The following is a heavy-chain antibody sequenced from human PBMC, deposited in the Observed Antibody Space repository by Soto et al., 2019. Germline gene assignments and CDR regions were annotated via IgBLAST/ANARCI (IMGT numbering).Heavy chain of an antibody. V-gene: IGHV4-39*01. CDR1: GGSISSSSYY. Sequence: QLQLQESGPGLVKPSETLSLTCTVSGGSISSSSYYWGWIRQPPGKGLEWIGSIYYSGSIYYNPSLKSRVTISVDTSKNQFSLKLSSVTAADTAVYYCARLGCSGGSCYSFDFWGQGTLVTVSS. J-gene: IGHJ4*02. D-gene: IGHD2-15*01. CDR3: ARLGCSGGSCYSFDF. CDR2: IYYSGSI.